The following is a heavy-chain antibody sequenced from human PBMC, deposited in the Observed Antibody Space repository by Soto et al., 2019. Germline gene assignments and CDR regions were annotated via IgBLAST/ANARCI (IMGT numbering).Heavy chain of an antibody. D-gene: IGHD2-15*01. Sequence: CAASRFMFSTYDMHWVRQITGKSLDWVSGIRGAGDTYSQGSVKGRSTISTESAKSPVHLQMTSLRPGDTAVYYRARDLGGWPDYWGQGTLVTVSS. CDR3: ARDLGGWPDY. J-gene: IGHJ4*02. CDR1: RFMFSTYD. CDR2: IRGAGDT. V-gene: IGHV3-13*01.